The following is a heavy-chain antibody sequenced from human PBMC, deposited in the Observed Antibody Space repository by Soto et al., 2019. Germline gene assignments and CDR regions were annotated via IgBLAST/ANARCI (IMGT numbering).Heavy chain of an antibody. D-gene: IGHD1-7*01. CDR2: INPNSGGT. J-gene: IGHJ6*02. Sequence: ASVKVSCKASGYTFTGYYMHWVRQAPGQGLEWMGWINPNSGGTNYAQKFQGWVTMTRDTSISTAYMELSRLRSDDTAVYYCARESAENNWNYDLRDYGMDVWGQGTTVTVSS. CDR1: GYTFTGYY. CDR3: ARESAENNWNYDLRDYGMDV. V-gene: IGHV1-2*04.